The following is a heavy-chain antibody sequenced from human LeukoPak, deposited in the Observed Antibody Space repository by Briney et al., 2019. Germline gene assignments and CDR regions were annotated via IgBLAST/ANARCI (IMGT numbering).Heavy chain of an antibody. J-gene: IGHJ3*02. CDR1: GFTFSSYS. CDR2: ISSSSSTI. D-gene: IGHD2-21*02. CDR3: ARGRGSAYCGGDCYSEDAFDI. Sequence: PGGSLRLSCAASGFTFSSYSMNWVRQAPGKGLEWVSYISSSSSTIYYADSVKGRFTISRDNAKNSLYLQMNSLRAEDTAVYYCARGRGSAYCGGDCYSEDAFDIWGQGTMVTVSS. V-gene: IGHV3-48*04.